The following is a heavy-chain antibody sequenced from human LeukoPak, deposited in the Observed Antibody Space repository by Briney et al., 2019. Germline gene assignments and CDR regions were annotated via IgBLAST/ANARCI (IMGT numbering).Heavy chain of an antibody. D-gene: IGHD5-18*01. J-gene: IGHJ5*02. CDR1: GYTFTSYD. Sequence: GASVKVSCKASGYTFTSYDINWVRQATGQGLEWMGWMNPNSGNTGYAQKFQGRVTMTRNTSISTAYMELSSLRSEDTAVYYCARDVNWWDTAKAIPGNNWFDPWGQGTLVTVSS. V-gene: IGHV1-8*01. CDR3: ARDVNWWDTAKAIPGNNWFDP. CDR2: MNPNSGNT.